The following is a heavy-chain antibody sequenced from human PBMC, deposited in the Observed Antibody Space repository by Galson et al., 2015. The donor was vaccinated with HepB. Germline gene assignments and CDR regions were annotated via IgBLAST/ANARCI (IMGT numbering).Heavy chain of an antibody. CDR1: GFTFSDYY. D-gene: IGHD6-19*01. V-gene: IGHV3-11*06. CDR2: ISSRSSFT. J-gene: IGHJ4*02. CDR3: ARVMQLPVSY. Sequence: SLRLSCAASGFTFSDYYMSWIRQAPGKRLEWVSYISSRSSFTNYADSVKGRFTISRDDAKNSLYLQMNSLRAEDTVVYYCARVMQLPVSYWGQGTLVTVSS.